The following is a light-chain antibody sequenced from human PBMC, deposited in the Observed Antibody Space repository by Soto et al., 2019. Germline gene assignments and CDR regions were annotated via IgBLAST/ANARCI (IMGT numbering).Light chain of an antibody. Sequence: AIQMTQSPSSLSASVGDRVTITCWASQAIRNELAWYQQRPGKAPKLLIYASSISQNDVKSQFRGSGSCTDFTLTISGLQPEDFAPYYYLQDYNYPRKFGQGTRVE. J-gene: IGKJ1*01. CDR3: LQDYNYPRK. V-gene: IGKV1-6*01. CDR2: ASS. CDR1: QAIRNE.